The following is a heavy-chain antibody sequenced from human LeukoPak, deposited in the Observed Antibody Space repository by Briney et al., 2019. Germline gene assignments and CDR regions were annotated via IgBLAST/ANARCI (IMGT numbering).Heavy chain of an antibody. CDR1: GFTLSSFG. CDR3: AKSSGYGDYDYYYYYMDV. D-gene: IGHD4-17*01. V-gene: IGHV3-23*01. Sequence: GGSLRLSCAASGFTLSSFGISWDRQAPRDGLGWVSAILSSGGSTYYADSVKGRFNISRDNSKNTLYLQMNSLRAEDTAVYYCAKSSGYGDYDYYYYYMDVWGKGTTVTVSS. CDR2: ILSSGGST. J-gene: IGHJ6*03.